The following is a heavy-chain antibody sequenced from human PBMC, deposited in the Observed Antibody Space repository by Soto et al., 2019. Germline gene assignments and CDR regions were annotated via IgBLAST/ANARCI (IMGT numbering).Heavy chain of an antibody. D-gene: IGHD4-17*01. CDR3: ARDFYGGNSGSVGY. J-gene: IGHJ4*02. Sequence: GGSLRLSCAASGFTFSSYAMHWVRQAPGKGLDWVAIISFDGSKKYYADSVKGRFSISRDNSKDSVYLQMNSLRAEDTAVYYCARDFYGGNSGSVGYWGKGTLVTVST. CDR2: ISFDGSKK. V-gene: IGHV3-30*04. CDR1: GFTFSSYA.